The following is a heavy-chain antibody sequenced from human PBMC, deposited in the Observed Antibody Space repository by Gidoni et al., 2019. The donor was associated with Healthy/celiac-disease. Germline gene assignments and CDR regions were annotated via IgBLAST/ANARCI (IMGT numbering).Heavy chain of an antibody. J-gene: IGHJ5*02. CDR2: IRSKAYGGTT. CDR1: GFTFGDYA. V-gene: IGHV3-49*03. Sequence: EVQLVESGGGLVQPGRSLRLSCTASGFTFGDYAMSWFRQAPGKGLEWVGFIRSKAYGGTTEYAASVKGRFTISRDDSKSIAYLQMNSLKTEDTAVYYCTSMTGSYRFGDWFDPWGQGTLVTVSS. CDR3: TSMTGSYRFGDWFDP. D-gene: IGHD3-16*02.